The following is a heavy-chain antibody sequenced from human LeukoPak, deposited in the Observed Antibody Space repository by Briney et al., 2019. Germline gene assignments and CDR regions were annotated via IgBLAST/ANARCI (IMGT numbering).Heavy chain of an antibody. CDR1: GFTFINYA. D-gene: IGHD2-15*01. V-gene: IGHV3-23*01. CDR2: ISGSGGST. J-gene: IGHJ4*02. CDR3: AKFGPSGSRTFDY. Sequence: GGSLRLSCGASGFTFINYAVNWVRQAAGKGLEWVSAISGSGGSTYYADSVKGRFTISRDNSKNTLYLQMNSLRAGDMSVDYCAKFGPSGSRTFDYWGQGTLVTVSS.